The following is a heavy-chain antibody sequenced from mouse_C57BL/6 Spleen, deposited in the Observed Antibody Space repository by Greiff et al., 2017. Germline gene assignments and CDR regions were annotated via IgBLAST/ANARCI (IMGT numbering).Heavy chain of an antibody. Sequence: VQLQQSGPELVKPGASVKISCKASGYAFSSSWMNWVKQRPGKGLEWIGRIYPGDGDTNYNGKFKGKATLTADKSSSTASMQLSSLTSEDSAVYFCARSDYYYGSNWYVDVWGTGTTVTVSS. CDR3: ARSDYYYGSNWYVDV. CDR2: IYPGDGDT. D-gene: IGHD1-1*01. V-gene: IGHV1-82*01. J-gene: IGHJ1*03. CDR1: GYAFSSSW.